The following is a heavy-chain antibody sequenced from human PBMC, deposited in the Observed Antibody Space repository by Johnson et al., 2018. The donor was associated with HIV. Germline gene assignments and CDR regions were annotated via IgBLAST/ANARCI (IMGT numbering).Heavy chain of an antibody. J-gene: IGHJ3*02. Sequence: SAISSNGGSTYYANSVKGRFTISRDNSKNTLYLQMGSLRAEDMAVYYCARALGYCSGGSCPLDAFDIWGQGTMVTVSS. D-gene: IGHD2-15*01. CDR2: ISSNGGST. CDR3: ARALGYCSGGSCPLDAFDI. V-gene: IGHV3-64*01.